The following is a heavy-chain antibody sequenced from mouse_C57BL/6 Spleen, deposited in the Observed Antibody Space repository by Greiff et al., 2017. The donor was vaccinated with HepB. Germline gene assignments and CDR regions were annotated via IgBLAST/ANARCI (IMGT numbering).Heavy chain of an antibody. CDR2: INPNNGGT. CDR3: ARKYYSSGYFDV. V-gene: IGHV1-26*01. D-gene: IGHD2-12*01. J-gene: IGHJ1*03. Sequence: EVQLQQSGPELVKPGASVKISCKASGYTFTDYYMNWVKQSHGKSLEWIGDINPNNGGTSYNQKFKGKATLTVDKSSSTAYMELRSLTSEDSAVYYWARKYYSSGYFDVWGTGTTVTVSS. CDR1: GYTFTDYY.